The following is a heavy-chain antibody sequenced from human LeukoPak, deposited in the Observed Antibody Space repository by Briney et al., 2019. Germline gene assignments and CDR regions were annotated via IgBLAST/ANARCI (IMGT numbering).Heavy chain of an antibody. Sequence: PGGSLRLSCAASGFTFSSYGMHWVRQAPGTGLEWVAVISYDGSNKYYADSVKGRFTISRDNSKNTLYLQMNSLRAEDTAVYYCAKARHSSSWYYFDYWGQGTLVTVSS. CDR3: AKARHSSSWYYFDY. D-gene: IGHD6-13*01. J-gene: IGHJ4*02. CDR2: ISYDGSNK. CDR1: GFTFSSYG. V-gene: IGHV3-30*18.